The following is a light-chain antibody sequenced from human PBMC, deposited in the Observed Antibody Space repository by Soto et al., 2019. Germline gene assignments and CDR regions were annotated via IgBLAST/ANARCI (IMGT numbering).Light chain of an antibody. CDR1: SGHSSNA. CDR3: QTWGTGTHVV. V-gene: IGLV4-69*01. CDR2: LNNDGSH. Sequence: QLVLTQSPSASASLGASVRLTCTLTSGHSSNAIAWHQQQPEKGPPFLIILNNDGSHPKGDAIPVRFSGSGSGAERYLTISSLQSEDEADYYCQTWGTGTHVVFGGGTQLTVL. J-gene: IGLJ2*01.